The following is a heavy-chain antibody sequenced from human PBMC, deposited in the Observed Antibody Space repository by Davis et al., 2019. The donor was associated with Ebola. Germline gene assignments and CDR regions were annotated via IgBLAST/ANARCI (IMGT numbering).Heavy chain of an antibody. Sequence: PSETLSLTCTVSGGSISSSSYYWGWIRQPPGKGPEWIGSIYYSGSTYYNPSLKSRVTISVDTSKNQFSLKLSSVTAADTAVYYCAGASAGPWTWYFDLWGRGTLVTVSS. D-gene: IGHD6-19*01. CDR2: IYYSGST. CDR3: AGASAGPWTWYFDL. CDR1: GGSISSSSYY. J-gene: IGHJ2*01. V-gene: IGHV4-39*01.